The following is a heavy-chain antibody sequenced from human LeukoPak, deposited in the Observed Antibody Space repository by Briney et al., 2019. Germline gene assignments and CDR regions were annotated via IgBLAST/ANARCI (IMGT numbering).Heavy chain of an antibody. CDR3: AREGDSRYYFDY. D-gene: IGHD3-22*01. V-gene: IGHV1-46*01. Sequence: GSVKVSCKASGYTFTGYYMHWVRQAPGQGLEWMGIINPSGGSASYAQKFQGRVTMTRDTSTSTVYMELSSLRSEDTAVYYCAREGDSRYYFDYWGQGTLVTVSS. J-gene: IGHJ4*02. CDR1: GYTFTGYY. CDR2: INPSGGSA.